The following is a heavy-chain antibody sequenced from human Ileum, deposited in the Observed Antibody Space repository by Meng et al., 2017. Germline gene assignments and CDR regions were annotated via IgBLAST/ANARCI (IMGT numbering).Heavy chain of an antibody. V-gene: IGHV4-30-2*01. CDR1: GGSISSSAYS. CDR2: IYQVGST. Sequence: HLQESGSGQVTSSQTLSLTFTVSGGSISSSAYSWTWSRQPPGKGLEWIGYIYQVGSTNYNPSLKSRVTIFVDTSKNQFSLKLTSVTAADTAVYYCASSTSGPELNYWGQGTLVTVSS. D-gene: IGHD2/OR15-2a*01. CDR3: ASSTSGPELNY. J-gene: IGHJ4*02.